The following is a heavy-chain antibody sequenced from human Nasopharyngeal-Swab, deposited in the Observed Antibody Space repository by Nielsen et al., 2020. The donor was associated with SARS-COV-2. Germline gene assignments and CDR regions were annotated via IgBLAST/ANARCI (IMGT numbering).Heavy chain of an antibody. V-gene: IGHV3-74*01. CDR2: INSDGSST. J-gene: IGHJ5*02. CDR1: GFTFSSYL. CDR3: ARDSSDWFDP. Sequence: GESLKISCAASGFTFSSYLMHWVRQAAGKGLVWVSRINSDGSSTSYADSVKGRFTISRDNAKNTLYLQMNSLRAEDTAVYYCARDSSDWFDPWGQGTLVTVSS. D-gene: IGHD6-6*01.